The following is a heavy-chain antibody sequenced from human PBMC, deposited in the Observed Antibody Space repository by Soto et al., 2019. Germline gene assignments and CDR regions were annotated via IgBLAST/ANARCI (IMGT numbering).Heavy chain of an antibody. CDR3: XXXXXXATY. Sequence: QVQLVQSGAEVKKPGSSVKVSCKASGGTFSSYTISWVRQAPGQGLEWMGRIIPILGIANYAQKFQGRVTITADKSTSTAYMELSSLRSEXXXXXXXXXXXXXATYWGQGTLVTVSS. D-gene: IGHD1-26*01. V-gene: IGHV1-69*02. J-gene: IGHJ4*02. CDR2: IIPILGIA. CDR1: GGTFSSYT.